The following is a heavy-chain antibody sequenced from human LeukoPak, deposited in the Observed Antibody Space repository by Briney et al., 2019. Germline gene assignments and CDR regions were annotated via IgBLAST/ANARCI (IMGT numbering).Heavy chain of an antibody. CDR1: GGSISSSSYY. Sequence: SETLSLTCTVSGGSISSSSYYWGWIRQPPGKGLEWIGSIYYSGSTYYNPSLKSRVTISVDTSKNQFSLKLSSVTAADTAVYYCARVLYCSGGSCYLAGYAFDIWGQGTMVTVSS. D-gene: IGHD2-15*01. V-gene: IGHV4-39*07. J-gene: IGHJ3*02. CDR3: ARVLYCSGGSCYLAGYAFDI. CDR2: IYYSGST.